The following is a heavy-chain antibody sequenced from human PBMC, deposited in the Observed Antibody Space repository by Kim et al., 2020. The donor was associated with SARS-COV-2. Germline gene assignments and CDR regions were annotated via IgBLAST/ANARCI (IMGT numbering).Heavy chain of an antibody. CDR2: ISTRGECI. D-gene: IGHD1-1*01. J-gene: IGHJ4*02. CDR1: GLSFTDSY. CDR3: ARSGNGNNAFGI. Sequence: GGSLRLSCAASGLSFTDSYMNWVRQAPGKGLEWLSFISTRGECIFYADSVEGRFTISRDNAKNSLYLQMNYLRDEDTAVYYCARSGNGNNAFGIWGQG. V-gene: IGHV3-11*01.